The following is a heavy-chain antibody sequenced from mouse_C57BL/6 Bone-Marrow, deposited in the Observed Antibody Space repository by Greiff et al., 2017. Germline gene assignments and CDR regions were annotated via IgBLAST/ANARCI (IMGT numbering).Heavy chain of an antibody. J-gene: IGHJ3*01. CDR1: GFTFSSYG. CDR2: ISSGGSYT. CDR3: ASRRDDGYWAPFAY. V-gene: IGHV5-6*01. D-gene: IGHD2-3*01. Sequence: EVQLVESGGDLVKPGGSLKLSCAASGFTFSSYGMSWVRQTPDKRLEWVATISSGGSYTYYPDNVKGRFTLSRDNAKNTLYLQMSSLKSEDTAMYYCASRRDDGYWAPFAYWGQGTLVTVSA.